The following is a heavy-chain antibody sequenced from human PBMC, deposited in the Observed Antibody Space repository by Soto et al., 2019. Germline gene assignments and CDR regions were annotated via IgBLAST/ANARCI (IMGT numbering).Heavy chain of an antibody. V-gene: IGHV4-31*03. CDR1: GGSISSGGYY. J-gene: IGHJ4*02. CDR3: ARGMYYYDSSGYYPTYYFDY. Sequence: QVQLQESGPGLVKPSQTLSLTCTVSGGSISSGGYYWSWIRQHPGKGLEWIGYIYYSGSTYYNPSLKSRVIISVDTSKNQFSLKMSSVTAADTAVYYCARGMYYYDSSGYYPTYYFDYWGQGTLVTVSS. D-gene: IGHD3-22*01. CDR2: IYYSGST.